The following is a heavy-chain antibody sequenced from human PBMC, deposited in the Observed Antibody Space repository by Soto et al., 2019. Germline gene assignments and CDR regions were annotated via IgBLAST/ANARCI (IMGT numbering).Heavy chain of an antibody. CDR1: GFSFNSYS. CDR2: IIGSGDSA. J-gene: IGHJ1*01. CDR3: ARDRGTTTVTFDAFQH. D-gene: IGHD4-17*01. V-gene: IGHV3-23*01. Sequence: EVQLLESGGGLVQPGGSLRLSCAASGFSFNSYSMSWVRQAPGKGLEWVAGIIGSGDSAYYADSVKGRFTISRANSKNTLSLQRNSLRAGDTAIYYCARDRGTTTVTFDAFQHWGQGTLVAVSS.